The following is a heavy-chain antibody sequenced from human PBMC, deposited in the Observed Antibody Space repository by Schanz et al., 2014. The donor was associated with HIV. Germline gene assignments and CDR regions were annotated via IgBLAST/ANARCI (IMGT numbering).Heavy chain of an antibody. CDR2: ISYDGSNK. Sequence: QVQLVESGGGVVQPGRSLRLSCAVSGFTFSNYAMHWVRQAPGKGLEWVAVISYDGSNKYYADSVKGRFTISRDNSKNTLYLQMNSLRGEDTAVYYCATAAVTDYSDNWGQGTLVTVSP. CDR1: GFTFSNYA. J-gene: IGHJ4*02. V-gene: IGHV3-30-3*01. CDR3: ATAAVTDYSDN. D-gene: IGHD4-17*01.